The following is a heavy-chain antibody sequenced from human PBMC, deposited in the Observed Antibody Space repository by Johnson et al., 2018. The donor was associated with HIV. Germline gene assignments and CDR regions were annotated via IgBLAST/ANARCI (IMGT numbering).Heavy chain of an antibody. D-gene: IGHD3/OR15-3a*01. CDR1: GFTFSNYA. CDR2: ISYDGSNK. V-gene: IGHV3-30-3*01. J-gene: IGHJ3*02. Sequence: QVQLVESGGGVVQPGRSLRLSCAVFGFTFSNYAMHWVRQAPGKGLEWVAVISYDGSNKYYADSVKGRFTISRDNSKNTLYLQMNGLRPVDTAVYYCARDWDWGGAFDIWGQGTMVTVSS. CDR3: ARDWDWGGAFDI.